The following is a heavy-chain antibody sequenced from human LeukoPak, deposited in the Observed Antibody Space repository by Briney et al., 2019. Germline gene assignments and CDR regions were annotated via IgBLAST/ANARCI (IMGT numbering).Heavy chain of an antibody. CDR3: ARAVEAYFGSKGYFDS. Sequence: ASVKVSCKAVDYTFTSYAINWVRQAPGQGLEWMGCISAYTGNTHYAQKFQGRVTMTTDTSTTTAYLEVRSLRSDDTAIYFCARAVEAYFGSKGYFDSWAQGTLVTVSS. CDR1: DYTFTSYA. J-gene: IGHJ4*02. CDR2: ISAYTGNT. V-gene: IGHV1-18*01. D-gene: IGHD3-10*01.